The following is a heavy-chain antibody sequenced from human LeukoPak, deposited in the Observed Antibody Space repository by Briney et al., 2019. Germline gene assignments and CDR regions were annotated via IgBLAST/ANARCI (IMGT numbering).Heavy chain of an antibody. D-gene: IGHD2-2*01. J-gene: IGHJ4*02. CDR1: GFTFSSYA. CDR2: ISGSGGST. CDR3: ARALLYCSSTSCYGVGGDY. Sequence: GGSLRLSCAASGFTFSSYAMSWVRQAPGKGLEWVSAISGSGGSTYYADSVKGRFTISRDNSKNTLYLQMNSLRAEDTAVYYCARALLYCSSTSCYGVGGDYWGQGTLVTVSS. V-gene: IGHV3-23*01.